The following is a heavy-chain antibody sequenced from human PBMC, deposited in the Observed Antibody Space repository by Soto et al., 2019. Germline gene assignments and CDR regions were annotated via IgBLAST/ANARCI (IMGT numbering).Heavy chain of an antibody. V-gene: IGHV1-18*01. CDR1: GYTFTGDG. D-gene: IGHD2-21*02. CDR3: ARVVGVTPGYMDV. CDR2: ISAYNGNT. J-gene: IGHJ6*03. Sequence: ASVKGSCKASGYTFTGDGIGWVRQAPGQGLEWMGWISAYNGNTNYAQKLQGRVTMTTDTSTSTAYMELRSLRSDDTAVYYCARVVGVTPGYMDVWGKGTTVTVSS.